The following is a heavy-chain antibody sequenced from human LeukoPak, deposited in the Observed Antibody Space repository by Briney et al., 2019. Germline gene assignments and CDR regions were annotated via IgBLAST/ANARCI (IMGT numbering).Heavy chain of an antibody. Sequence: GGSLRLSCTASGFTFSNYEMNWVRQAPGKGLEWVSYISSSGSTIYYADSVKGRFTISRDNAKNSLYLQMNSLRAEDTAVYYCARGVAAAGTGGWGQGTLVTVSS. J-gene: IGHJ4*02. CDR1: GFTFSNYE. D-gene: IGHD6-13*01. CDR3: ARGVAAAGTGG. V-gene: IGHV3-48*03. CDR2: ISSSGSTI.